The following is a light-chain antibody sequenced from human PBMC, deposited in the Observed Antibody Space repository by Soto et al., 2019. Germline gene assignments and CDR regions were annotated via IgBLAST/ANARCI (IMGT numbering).Light chain of an antibody. J-gene: IGKJ1*01. CDR2: DAS. Sequence: DIQMTQSPSTLSASVGDRVTITCRASQSISYWLAWYQQKPGKAPKVLIYDASSLESGVPSRFSGSGSGTEFTLTINSLQPDDLATYYCQQYNTYWTFGKGTKADIK. CDR1: QSISYW. V-gene: IGKV1-5*01. CDR3: QQYNTYWT.